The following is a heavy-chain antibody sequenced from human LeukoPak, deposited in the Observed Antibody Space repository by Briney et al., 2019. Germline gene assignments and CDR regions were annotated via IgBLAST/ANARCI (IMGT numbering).Heavy chain of an antibody. D-gene: IGHD6-13*01. CDR1: GGSISSYY. CDR3: ARGLTSSWYSQAFDY. CDR2: IYTSGST. J-gene: IGHJ4*02. Sequence: KASETLSLTCTVSGGSISSYYWSWIRQPAGKGLEWIGRIYTSGSTNYNPSLKSRVTMSVDTSKNQFSLQLNSVTPEDTAVYYCARGLTSSWYSQAFDYWGQGTLVTVSS. V-gene: IGHV4-4*07.